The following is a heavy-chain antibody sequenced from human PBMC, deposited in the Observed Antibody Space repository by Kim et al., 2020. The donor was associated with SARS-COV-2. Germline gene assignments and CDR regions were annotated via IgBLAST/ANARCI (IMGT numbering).Heavy chain of an antibody. D-gene: IGHD2-8*02. Sequence: SETLSLTCAVYGRSLRGNYWRWIRQPPSMGLERIGEINLSASTNYNPSLKSRVTISINTSKNQLSLKLSSVTAAHTTGSYCAIGQFWSYF. V-gene: IGHV4-34*01. J-gene: IGHJ1*01. CDR1: GRSLRGNY. CDR2: INLSAST. CDR3: AIGQFWSYF.